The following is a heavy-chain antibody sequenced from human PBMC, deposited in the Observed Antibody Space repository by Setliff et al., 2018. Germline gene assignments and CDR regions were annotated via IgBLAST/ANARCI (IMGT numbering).Heavy chain of an antibody. J-gene: IGHJ6*03. CDR3: ARDPLPKHYDVVTGYYSAPNYYYMDV. Sequence: ASVKVSCKTSGYPFVGYYIYWMRQAPGQGPEWMGWIDPKSGRTKYAVKFQGRVTMTRDTSINTIYMEVSSLTSDDTAMYYCARDPLPKHYDVVTGYYSAPNYYYMDVWGKGTTVTVSS. V-gene: IGHV1-2*02. CDR1: GYPFVGYY. D-gene: IGHD3-9*01. CDR2: IDPKSGRT.